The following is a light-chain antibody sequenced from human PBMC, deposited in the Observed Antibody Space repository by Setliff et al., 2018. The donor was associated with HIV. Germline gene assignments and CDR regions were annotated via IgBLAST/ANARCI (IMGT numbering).Light chain of an antibody. J-gene: IGLJ1*01. CDR2: DVS. Sequence: QSALTQPRSVSGSPGQSVTISCTGTSSDVGGYNYVSWYQQHPGKAPKLMIYDVSKRPSGVPDRFSGSKSGNTASLTISGLQAEDEADYYCCSHADDWPFGTGTKDTV. V-gene: IGLV2-11*01. CDR3: CSHADDWP. CDR1: SSDVGGYNY.